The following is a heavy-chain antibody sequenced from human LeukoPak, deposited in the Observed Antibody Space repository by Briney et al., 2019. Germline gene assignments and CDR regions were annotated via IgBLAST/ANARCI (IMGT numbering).Heavy chain of an antibody. D-gene: IGHD5-18*01. CDR2: ISSSSSTI. Sequence: GGSLRLSCAASGFTFSSYSMNWVRQAPGKGLEWVSYISSSSSTIYYADSVKGRFTISRDNAKNSLYLQMNSLRAEDTALYYCAKGGDTAMDTNFDYWGQGTLVTVSS. V-gene: IGHV3-48*04. CDR1: GFTFSSYS. J-gene: IGHJ4*02. CDR3: AKGGDTAMDTNFDY.